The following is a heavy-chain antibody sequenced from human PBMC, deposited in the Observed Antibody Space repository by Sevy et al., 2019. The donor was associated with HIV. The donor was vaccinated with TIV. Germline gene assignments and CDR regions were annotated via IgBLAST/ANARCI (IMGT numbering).Heavy chain of an antibody. CDR1: GFTFNSYT. J-gene: IGHJ3*01. CDR2: ISFSNNYI. Sequence: GGSLRLSCTASGFTFNSYTMNWVRQAPGKGLEWVSSISFSNNYIYYADSVKGRFTISRDNARNSLFLQMNSLRVEDTALYYCARPYGSGSWEAFDLWGRGTVVTVSS. D-gene: IGHD3-10*01. CDR3: ARPYGSGSWEAFDL. V-gene: IGHV3-21*01.